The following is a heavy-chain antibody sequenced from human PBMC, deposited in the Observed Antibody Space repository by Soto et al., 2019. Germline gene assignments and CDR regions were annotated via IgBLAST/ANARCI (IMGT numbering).Heavy chain of an antibody. CDR2: IYPGDSDT. Sequence: EVQLVQSGAEMKKPGESLKISCKASGYSFTTYWIGWVRQMPGKGLEWMGIIYPGDSDTKYSPSLQGQVNISADTSISTAYLQWTSLKASDTAMYYCARSRRGAYSSGWYSPSGYYNYGIDVWGQGTKVTVSS. V-gene: IGHV5-51*01. D-gene: IGHD6-19*01. CDR1: GYSFTTYW. J-gene: IGHJ6*02. CDR3: ARSRRGAYSSGWYSPSGYYNYGIDV.